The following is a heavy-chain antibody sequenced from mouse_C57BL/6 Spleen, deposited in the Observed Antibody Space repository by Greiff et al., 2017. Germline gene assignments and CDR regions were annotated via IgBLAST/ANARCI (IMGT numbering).Heavy chain of an antibody. CDR3: VRQKCLWDGYSLAMDY. CDR2: IRSKSNNYAT. J-gene: IGHJ4*01. V-gene: IGHV10-1*01. Sequence: EVKLMESGGGLVQPKGSLKLSCAASGFSFNTYAMNWVRQAPGKGLEWVARIRSKSNNYATYYADSVKDRFTISRDDSESMLYLQMNNLKTEDTAMYYCVRQKCLWDGYSLAMDYWGQGTSVTVSS. D-gene: IGHD2-3*01. CDR1: GFSFNTYA.